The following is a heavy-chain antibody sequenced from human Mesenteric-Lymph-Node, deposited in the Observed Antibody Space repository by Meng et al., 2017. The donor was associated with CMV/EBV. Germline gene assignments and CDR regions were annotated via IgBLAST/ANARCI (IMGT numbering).Heavy chain of an antibody. CDR3: ARLGAKYDFWSGYCLDY. V-gene: IGHV1-3*01. D-gene: IGHD3-3*01. CDR2: INAGNGNT. Sequence: YTFTSYAMHWGRQATGQRLEWMGWINAGNGNTKYSQKFQGRVTITRDTSASTAYMELSSLRSEDTAVYYCARLGAKYDFWSGYCLDYWGQGTLVTVSS. J-gene: IGHJ4*02. CDR1: YTFTSYA.